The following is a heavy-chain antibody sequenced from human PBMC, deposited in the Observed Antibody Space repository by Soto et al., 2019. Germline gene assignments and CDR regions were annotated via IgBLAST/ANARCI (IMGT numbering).Heavy chain of an antibody. CDR2: ISHSGSV. J-gene: IGHJ4*02. CDR1: GGSISSSHF. D-gene: IGHD6-19*01. CDR3: ARSFGWYAIDY. V-gene: IGHV4-4*02. Sequence: QVLLQESGPGLVQPSGTLSLSCAVSGGSISSSHFWGWVRQPPGKGLEWVGDISHSGSVNYNPSLTSRVTISIDKSKNQFSLKLNSVTAADTAVYYFARSFGWYAIDYWGQGTLVIVSS.